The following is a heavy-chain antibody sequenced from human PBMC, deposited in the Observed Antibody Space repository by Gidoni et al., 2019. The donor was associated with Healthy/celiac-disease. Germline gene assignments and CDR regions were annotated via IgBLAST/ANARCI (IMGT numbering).Heavy chain of an antibody. V-gene: IGHV3-30*18. CDR2: ISYDGSNK. J-gene: IGHJ4*02. CDR1: GFTLTRSG. D-gene: IGHD3-22*01. Sequence: QVQLVESGGGVVQPARSLRLCCAASGFTLTRSGMHWVRQAPGKGLEWVAVISYDGSNKYYADSGKGRFTISRDNSKNTLYLKMNSLRAEDTAGYYCAKEEVNYYDSSGYHLDYWGQGTLVTVSS. CDR3: AKEEVNYYDSSGYHLDY.